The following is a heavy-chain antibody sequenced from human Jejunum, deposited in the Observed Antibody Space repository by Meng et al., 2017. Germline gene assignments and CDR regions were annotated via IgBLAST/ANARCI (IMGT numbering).Heavy chain of an antibody. J-gene: IGHJ4*02. CDR2: MDYRGST. CDR1: GDSISSGEYF. D-gene: IGHD2-2*01. CDR3: ARGELLWDY. V-gene: IGHV4-30-4*01. Sequence: QAHRQGSGPGLVKPYTTLSLTCTVPGDSISSGEYFWSWIRQPPGKGLEWIGYMDYRGSTFYNPSLKSRVTISVDTSKNQFSLKLSSVTAADTAVYFCARGELLWDYWGQGTLVTSPQ.